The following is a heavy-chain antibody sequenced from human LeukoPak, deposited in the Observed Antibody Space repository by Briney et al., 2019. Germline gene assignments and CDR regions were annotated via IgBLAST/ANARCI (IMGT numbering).Heavy chain of an antibody. J-gene: IGHJ5*02. CDR3: ATELGYCSGGSCP. CDR2: ISSGSKYI. Sequence: GGSLRLSCAASGFTFSNYRMNWVRQAPGKGLEWVSSISSGSKYIYYADSVRGRFTISRDNAKNSLYLQMNSLRAEDTAVYYCATELGYCSGGSCPWGQGTLVAVSS. V-gene: IGHV3-21*01. D-gene: IGHD2-15*01. CDR1: GFTFSNYR.